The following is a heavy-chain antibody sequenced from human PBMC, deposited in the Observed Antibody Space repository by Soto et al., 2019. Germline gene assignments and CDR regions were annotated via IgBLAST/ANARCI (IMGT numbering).Heavy chain of an antibody. J-gene: IGHJ4*02. CDR2: ISKSDDT. CDR3: AREDSIIIPAVSDF. CDR1: GFAFNNYG. V-gene: IGHV3-21*01. Sequence: GSLRLSCTVSGFAFNNYGINWVRQAPGKGLEWVSSISKSDDTYYSDSVKGRFTISRGNAKNSVSLQMNTLRVEDTAVYSCAREDSIIIPAVSDFWGQGTLVTVPS. D-gene: IGHD2-2*01.